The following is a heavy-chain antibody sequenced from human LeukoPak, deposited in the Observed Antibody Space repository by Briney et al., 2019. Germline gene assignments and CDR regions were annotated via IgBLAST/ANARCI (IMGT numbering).Heavy chain of an antibody. Sequence: GGSLRLSCAASGFTFTNYAMSWVRQAPGKGLEWVSTISGSGGNTYYADSVKGRFTISRDTSKNTLYLQMNSLRVEDTAVYYCARTNWGTAGFDYWGQGTLVTVSS. V-gene: IGHV3-23*01. CDR2: ISGSGGNT. J-gene: IGHJ4*02. CDR1: GFTFTNYA. CDR3: ARTNWGTAGFDY. D-gene: IGHD3-16*01.